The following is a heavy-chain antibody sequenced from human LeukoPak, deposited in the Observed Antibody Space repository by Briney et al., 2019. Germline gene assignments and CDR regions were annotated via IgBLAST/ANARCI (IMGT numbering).Heavy chain of an antibody. J-gene: IGHJ5*02. V-gene: IGHV1-18*01. CDR1: GYTFTSYG. D-gene: IGHD3-10*01. CDR3: ARDLRAYYYGSGSSLENWFDP. CDR2: ISAYNGNT. Sequence: ASVKVSCKASGYTFTSYGISWVRQAPGQGLEWMGWISAYNGNTNYAQKLQGRVTMTTDTSTSTAYMELRSLRSDDTAAYYCARDLRAYYYGSGSSLENWFDPWGQGTLVTVSS.